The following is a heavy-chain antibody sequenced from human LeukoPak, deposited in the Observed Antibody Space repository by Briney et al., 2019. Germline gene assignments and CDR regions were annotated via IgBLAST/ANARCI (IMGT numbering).Heavy chain of an antibody. D-gene: IGHD3-16*02. CDR1: GGSISSGGYY. Sequence: SETLSLTCTVSGGSISSGGYYWSWIRQPPGKGLEWIGYIYYSGSTNYNPSLKSRVTISVDTSKNQFSLKLSSVTAADTAVYYCARDSRRVTSYYYYYYGMDVWGQGTTVTVSS. J-gene: IGHJ6*02. CDR3: ARDSRRVTSYYYYYYGMDV. CDR2: IYYSGST. V-gene: IGHV4-61*08.